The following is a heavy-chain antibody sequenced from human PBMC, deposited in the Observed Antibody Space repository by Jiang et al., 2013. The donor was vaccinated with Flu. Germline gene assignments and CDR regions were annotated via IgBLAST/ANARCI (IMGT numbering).Heavy chain of an antibody. D-gene: IGHD1-1*01. CDR2: IYPGGSRT. J-gene: IGHJ5*02. V-gene: IGHV5-51*01. Sequence: GAEVKKPGESLKISCKGSGYSFTAYWIGWVRQMPEKGLEWMGIIYPGGSRTIYNPSFQGQVSISVDKSITTAYLQWSSLKASDTAMYYCTMAADGTFWFDPWGQGTLVTVSS. CDR3: TMAADGTFWFDP. CDR1: GYSFTAYW.